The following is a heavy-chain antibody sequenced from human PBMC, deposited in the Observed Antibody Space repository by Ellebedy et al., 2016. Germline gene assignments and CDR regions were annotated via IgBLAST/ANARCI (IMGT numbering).Heavy chain of an antibody. J-gene: IGHJ3*02. CDR1: GFTLSGYW. CDR3: GKADAFDI. V-gene: IGHV3-7*03. CDR2: IRQDGGDK. Sequence: GESLKISXVASGFTLSGYWMAWVRQAPGQGLEWVANIRQDGGDKNYVDSVKGRLTISRDNVKNSLYLQMNSLNAEDTAVYYCGKADAFDIWGQGTMVTVSS.